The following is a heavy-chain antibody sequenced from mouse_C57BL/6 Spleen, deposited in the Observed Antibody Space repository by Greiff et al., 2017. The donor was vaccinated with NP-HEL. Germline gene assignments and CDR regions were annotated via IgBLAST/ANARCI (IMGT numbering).Heavy chain of an antibody. CDR1: GFTFSSYA. CDR3: ARDQRGYYGSSPYYFDY. V-gene: IGHV5-4*01. J-gene: IGHJ2*01. D-gene: IGHD1-1*01. CDR2: ISDGGSYT. Sequence: EVKLVESGGGLVKPGGSLILSCAASGFTFSSYAMSWVRQTPEKRLEWVATISDGGSYTYYPDNVKGRFTISRDNAKNNLYLQMSHLKSEDTAMYYCARDQRGYYGSSPYYFDYWGQGTTLTVSS.